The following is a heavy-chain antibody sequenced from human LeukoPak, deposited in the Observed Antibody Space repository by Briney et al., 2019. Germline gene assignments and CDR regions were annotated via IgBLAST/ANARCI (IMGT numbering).Heavy chain of an antibody. CDR3: ASMVRDSSGWFGFDY. CDR2: MNPNSGNT. J-gene: IGHJ4*02. Sequence: ASVKVSCKASGYTFTRYDINWVRQATGQGLEWMGWMNPNSGNTGYAQKFQGRVTMTRNTSISTAYMELSSLRSEDTAVYYCASMVRDSSGWFGFDYWGQGTLVTVSS. CDR1: GYTFTRYD. V-gene: IGHV1-8*01. D-gene: IGHD6-19*01.